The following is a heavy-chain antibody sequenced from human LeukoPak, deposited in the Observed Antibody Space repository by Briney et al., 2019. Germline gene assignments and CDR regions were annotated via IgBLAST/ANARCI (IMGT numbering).Heavy chain of an antibody. CDR1: AYTFASYG. CDR3: ARGQRVTMIVVVTYFDY. J-gene: IGHJ4*02. CDR2: INPNSGGT. D-gene: IGHD3-22*01. Sequence: ASVKVSCKASAYTFASYGISWVRQAPGQGLEWMGWINPNSGGTNYAQKFQGRVTMTRDTSISTAYMELSRLRSDDTAVYYCARGQRVTMIVVVTYFDYWGQGTLVTVSS. V-gene: IGHV1-2*02.